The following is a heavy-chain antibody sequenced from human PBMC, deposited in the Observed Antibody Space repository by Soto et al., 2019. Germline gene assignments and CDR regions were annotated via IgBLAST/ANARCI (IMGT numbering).Heavy chain of an antibody. CDR2: IWYDGSNK. CDR3: ARDFGDYYGSGSYLEGYFDY. J-gene: IGHJ4*01. CDR1: GFTFSSYG. V-gene: IGHV3-33*01. Sequence: GGSLRLSCAASGFTFSSYGMHWVRQAPGKGLERVAVIWYDGSNKYYADSVKGRFTISRDNSKNTLYLQMNSLRAEDTAVYYCARDFGDYYGSGSYLEGYFDYWGHGTLVTVSS. D-gene: IGHD3-10*01.